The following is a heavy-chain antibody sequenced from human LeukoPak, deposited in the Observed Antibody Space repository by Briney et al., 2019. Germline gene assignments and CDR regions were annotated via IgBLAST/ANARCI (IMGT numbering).Heavy chain of an antibody. D-gene: IGHD2-21*02. CDR2: IIPIFGTA. V-gene: IGHV1-69*05. CDR3: ARAYCGGDCYPALDAFDI. CDR1: GGTFSSYS. J-gene: IGHJ3*02. Sequence: ASVKVSCKASGGTFSSYSISWVRQAPGQGLEWMGGIIPIFGTANYAQKFQGRVTITTDESTSTAYMELSSLRSEDTAVYYCARAYCGGDCYPALDAFDIWGQGTMVTVSS.